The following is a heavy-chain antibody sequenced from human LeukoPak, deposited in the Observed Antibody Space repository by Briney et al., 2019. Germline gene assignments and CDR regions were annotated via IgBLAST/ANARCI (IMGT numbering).Heavy chain of an antibody. CDR3: AGGGNSEPYYFDY. CDR2: IYYSGST. J-gene: IGHJ4*02. Sequence: SETLSLTCTVSGGSISSYYWSWIRQPPGKGLEWIGYIYYSGSTNYNPSLKSRVTISVDTSKNQFSLKLSSVTAADTAVYYCAGGGNSEPYYFDYWGQGTLVTVSS. D-gene: IGHD4-23*01. V-gene: IGHV4-59*01. CDR1: GGSISSYY.